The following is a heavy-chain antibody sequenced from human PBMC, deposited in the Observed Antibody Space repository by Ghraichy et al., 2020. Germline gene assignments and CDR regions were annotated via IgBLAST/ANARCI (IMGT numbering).Heavy chain of an antibody. CDR2: ISTTSNTI. V-gene: IGHV3-48*02. CDR1: GFTFSGFT. Sequence: GGSLRLSCAASGFTFSGFTMNWVRQAPGKGLEWVSYISTTSNTISYADSVKGRFTISRDNAQNSLYLQMNSLRDEDTAVYYCARGTGGCYGGRAIDIWGQGTMVTVSS. D-gene: IGHD2-8*02. CDR3: ARGTGGCYGGRAIDI. J-gene: IGHJ3*02.